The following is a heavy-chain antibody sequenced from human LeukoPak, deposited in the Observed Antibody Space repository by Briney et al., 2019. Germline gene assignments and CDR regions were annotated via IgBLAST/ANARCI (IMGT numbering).Heavy chain of an antibody. CDR2: IYYSENT. Sequence: SETLSLTCTVSGGSISGYYWSWIRQPPGKGLEWIGYIYYSENTNYNPSLKSRVTISLDTSKNQFSLKLSSVTAADTAVYYCARVSGYCSSTSCYDAFDIWGQGTMVTVSS. J-gene: IGHJ3*02. CDR1: GGSISGYY. CDR3: ARVSGYCSSTSCYDAFDI. D-gene: IGHD2-2*01. V-gene: IGHV4-59*01.